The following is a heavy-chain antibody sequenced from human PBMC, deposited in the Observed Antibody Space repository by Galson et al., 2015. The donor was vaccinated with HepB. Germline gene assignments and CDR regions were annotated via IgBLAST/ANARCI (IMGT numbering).Heavy chain of an antibody. D-gene: IGHD2-2*01. Sequence: LSLTCTVSGGSIRSSSYYWGWIRQPPGKGLEWIGSIYYSGSTHYNPSLKSRVTISVDTSKNQFSLELSSVTAADTAVYYCARGPYCSSTSCYYFDYWGQGTLVTVSS. CDR1: GGSIRSSSYY. CDR3: ARGPYCSSTSCYYFDY. J-gene: IGHJ4*02. CDR2: IYYSGST. V-gene: IGHV4-39*07.